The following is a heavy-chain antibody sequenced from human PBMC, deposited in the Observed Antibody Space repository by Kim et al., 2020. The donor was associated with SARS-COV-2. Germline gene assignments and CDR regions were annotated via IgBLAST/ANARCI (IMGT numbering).Heavy chain of an antibody. V-gene: IGHV3-11*03. CDR1: GFTFSDYY. CDR3: ARQITMVRGVIIPHFDY. D-gene: IGHD3-10*01. Sequence: GGSLRLSCAASGFTFSDYYMSWIRQAPGKGLEWVSYISSSSSYTNYADSVKGRFTISRDNAKNSLYLQMNSLRAEDTAVYYCARQITMVRGVIIPHFDYWGQGTLVTVSS. CDR2: ISSSSSYT. J-gene: IGHJ4*02.